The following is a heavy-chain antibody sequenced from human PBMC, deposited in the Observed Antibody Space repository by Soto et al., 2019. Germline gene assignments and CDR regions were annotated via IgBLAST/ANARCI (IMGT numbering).Heavy chain of an antibody. V-gene: IGHV4-30-2*01. D-gene: IGHD3-16*01. J-gene: IGHJ4*02. CDR1: GDSITSGMYS. Sequence: QLMLQESGSGLVRPSQTLSLTCTVSGDSITSGMYSWSWIRQAPGKGLEWIGNIHVTGYTAFSPSLRRRVTMSAATSRNQFSLNLNSVTAADTAVYFCARGGALRPNGHVPLDFWGQGTLVTVSS. CDR3: ARGGALRPNGHVPLDF. CDR2: IHVTGYT.